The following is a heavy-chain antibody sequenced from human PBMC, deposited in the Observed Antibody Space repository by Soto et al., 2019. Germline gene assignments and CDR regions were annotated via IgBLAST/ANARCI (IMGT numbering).Heavy chain of an antibody. Sequence: EVQLVQSGAEVKKPGESLKISCKGSGYSFTSYWIGWVRQMPGKCLEWMGIIYPGDSDTRDSPSFQGQVTISADKSISTAYLQWSSLKASDTAMYYCARTSAAGKNYNGMDVWGQGTTVTVSS. CDR1: GYSFTSYW. CDR2: IYPGDSDT. V-gene: IGHV5-51*01. D-gene: IGHD6-13*01. CDR3: ARTSAAGKNYNGMDV. J-gene: IGHJ6*02.